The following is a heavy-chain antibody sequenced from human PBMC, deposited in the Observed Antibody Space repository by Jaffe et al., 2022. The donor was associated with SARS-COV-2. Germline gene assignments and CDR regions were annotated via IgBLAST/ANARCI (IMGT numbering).Heavy chain of an antibody. D-gene: IGHD3-22*01. CDR2: IIPMYGTP. V-gene: IGHV1-69*01. Sequence: QVQLVQSGAEVKKPGSSVKVSCKASGSTISSYTISWVRQAPGQGLEWMGGIIPMYGTPNYAEKFQGRVTISADESTSTAYMELSSLRSEDTAVYYCARDRDNYYDTSRKWFDPWGQGTLVTVSS. CDR3: ARDRDNYYDTSRKWFDP. CDR1: GSTISSYT. J-gene: IGHJ5*02.